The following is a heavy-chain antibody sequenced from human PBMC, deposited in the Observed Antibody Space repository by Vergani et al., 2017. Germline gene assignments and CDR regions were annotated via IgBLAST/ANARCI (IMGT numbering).Heavy chain of an antibody. V-gene: IGHV4-39*01. Sequence: QLQLQESGPGLVKPSATLSLTCSVSGASIRSSNYYCGWIRQPPGKGLEWIASIDYSGSTYYNPSLKSRVTISVDTSKNQFSLKLSSVTAADTAVYFCARHSTVEWLVKLGWIDPWGQGILVTVSS. CDR3: ARHSTVEWLVKLGWIDP. D-gene: IGHD6-19*01. CDR1: GASIRSSNYY. CDR2: IDYSGST. J-gene: IGHJ5*02.